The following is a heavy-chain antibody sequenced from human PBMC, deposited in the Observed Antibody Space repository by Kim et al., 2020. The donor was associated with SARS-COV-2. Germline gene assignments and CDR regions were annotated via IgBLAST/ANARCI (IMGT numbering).Heavy chain of an antibody. J-gene: IGHJ4*02. D-gene: IGHD2-15*01. V-gene: IGHV3-30*18. CDR2: ISYDGSNK. Sequence: GGSLRLSCAASGFTFSSYGMHWVRQAPGKGLEWVTVISYDGSNKYYADSVKGRFTISRDNSKNTLYLQMNSLRAEDTAVYYCAKDRGGQGWSFDYWGQGTLVTVSS. CDR3: AKDRGGQGWSFDY. CDR1: GFTFSSYG.